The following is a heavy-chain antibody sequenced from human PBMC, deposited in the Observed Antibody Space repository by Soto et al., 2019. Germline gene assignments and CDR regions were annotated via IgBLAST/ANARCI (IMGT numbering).Heavy chain of an antibody. D-gene: IGHD3-10*01. J-gene: IGHJ4*02. V-gene: IGHV3-72*01. Sequence: EVQLVESGGGLVQPGGSLRLSCAASGFTFSDHYMDWVRQAPGKELEWVGRSKNKADSYTTEYAASVKGRFTISRDGSKNSLCLQMNSLKTEDTAVYYCTVWGSGNDFGAAWGQGILVTVSS. CDR1: GFTFSDHY. CDR3: TVWGSGNDFGAA. CDR2: SKNKADSYTT.